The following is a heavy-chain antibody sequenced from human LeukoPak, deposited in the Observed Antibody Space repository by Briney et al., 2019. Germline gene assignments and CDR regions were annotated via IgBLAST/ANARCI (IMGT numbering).Heavy chain of an antibody. CDR3: AKDGYSFNAGGWFDP. J-gene: IGHJ5*02. D-gene: IGHD5-18*01. CDR2: ISGSGGST. CDR1: GFTFSSYA. V-gene: IGHV3-23*01. Sequence: PGGSLRLSCAASGFTFSSYAMSWVRQAPEKGLEWVSAISGSGGSTYYADSVKGRFTISRDNSKNTLYLQMNSLRAEDTAVYYCAKDGYSFNAGGWFDPWGQGTLVTVSS.